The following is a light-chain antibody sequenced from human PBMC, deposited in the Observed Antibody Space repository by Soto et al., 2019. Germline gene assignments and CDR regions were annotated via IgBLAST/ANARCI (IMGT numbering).Light chain of an antibody. V-gene: IGKV3-20*01. Sequence: VLTQSPVTLSLSQGERVTLSCRASQNVRTNFLAWYQQKPGQAPRLLIYGASTRASGIPERFSGSGSGTDFTLTISRLEPEDFAVYYCQQYSGSLPWTFGQGTKVDI. J-gene: IGKJ1*01. CDR3: QQYSGSLPWT. CDR2: GAS. CDR1: QNVRTNF.